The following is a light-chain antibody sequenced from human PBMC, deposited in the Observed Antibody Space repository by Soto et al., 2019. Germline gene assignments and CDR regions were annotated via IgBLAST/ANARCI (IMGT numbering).Light chain of an antibody. Sequence: DIQMTQSPSSLSASVGDRVTITCQASQNINIYLNWYQQSPGRAPKLLIYDASSLEKGVPSRFSGTGSGTHFTLTISSLQPDDIATYYCQPYDDLPFTFGPGTKVDIK. V-gene: IGKV1-33*01. CDR3: QPYDDLPFT. J-gene: IGKJ3*01. CDR2: DAS. CDR1: QNINIY.